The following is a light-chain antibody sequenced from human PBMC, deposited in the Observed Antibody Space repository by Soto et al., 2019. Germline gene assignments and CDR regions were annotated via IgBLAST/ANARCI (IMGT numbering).Light chain of an antibody. CDR2: WAS. CDR1: QSVFFSSYNKDS. CDR3: QQYCSTPLT. V-gene: IGKV4-1*01. Sequence: DIVMTQSPDSLAVSLGERATINCKSSQSVFFSSYNKDSLAWYQQKPGQPPKLLIYWASTREAGVRDRFSGDGSGSDFTLTISSLQAEDVAVYYCQQYCSTPLTFGGGTKVEIK. J-gene: IGKJ4*01.